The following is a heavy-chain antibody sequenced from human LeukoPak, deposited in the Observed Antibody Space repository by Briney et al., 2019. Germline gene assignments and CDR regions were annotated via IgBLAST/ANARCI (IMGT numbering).Heavy chain of an antibody. CDR2: IYYSGST. D-gene: IGHD6-13*01. Sequence: SETLSLTCTVSGGSISTYWSWIRQPPGQGLEWIGHIYYSGSTNYNPSLKSRVTISVDTSKNQFSLKLSSVTAADTAVYYCARVYYSNSYDYWYFDLWGRGTLVTVSS. V-gene: IGHV4-59*01. CDR1: GGSISTY. J-gene: IGHJ2*01. CDR3: ARVYYSNSYDYWYFDL.